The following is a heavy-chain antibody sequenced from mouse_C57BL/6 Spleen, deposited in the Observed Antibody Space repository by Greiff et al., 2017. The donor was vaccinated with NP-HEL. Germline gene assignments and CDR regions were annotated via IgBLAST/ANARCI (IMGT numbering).Heavy chain of an antibody. CDR1: GYTFTSYW. Sequence: QVQLQQPGAELVRPGSSVKLSCKASGYTFTSYWMDWVKQRPGQGLEWIGNIYPSDSETHYNQKFKDKATLTVDKSSSTAYMQLSSLTSEDSAVYYCERALITAGVAHGYAMDYWGQGTSVTVSS. D-gene: IGHD1-1*01. V-gene: IGHV1-61*01. J-gene: IGHJ4*01. CDR2: IYPSDSET. CDR3: ERALITAGVAHGYAMDY.